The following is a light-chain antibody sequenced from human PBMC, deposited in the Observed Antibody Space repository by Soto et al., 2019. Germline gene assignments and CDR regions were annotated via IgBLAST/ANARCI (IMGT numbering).Light chain of an antibody. Sequence: DIQMTQSPSTLSVSVGDRVTITCRASQSISSWLDWYQQKPGKAPKVLIYDASSLESGVPSRFSGSGSGTEFTLTISSLQTDDFATYYCQHYNSYLYTFGQGTKLEIK. CDR3: QHYNSYLYT. J-gene: IGKJ2*01. V-gene: IGKV1-5*01. CDR1: QSISSW. CDR2: DAS.